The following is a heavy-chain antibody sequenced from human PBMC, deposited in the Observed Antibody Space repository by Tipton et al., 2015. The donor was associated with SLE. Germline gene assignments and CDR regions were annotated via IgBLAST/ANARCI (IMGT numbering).Heavy chain of an antibody. D-gene: IGHD4-17*01. J-gene: IGHJ4*02. CDR2: INHSGST. CDR3: ARDRWGDYGSFDY. CDR1: GGSVSSGSYY. V-gene: IGHV4-39*07. Sequence: TLSLTCTVSGGSVSSGSYYWSWIRQPPGKGLEWIGEINHSGSTNYNPSLKSRVTISVDTSKNQFSLKLSSVTAADTAVYYCARDRWGDYGSFDYWGQGTLVVVSS.